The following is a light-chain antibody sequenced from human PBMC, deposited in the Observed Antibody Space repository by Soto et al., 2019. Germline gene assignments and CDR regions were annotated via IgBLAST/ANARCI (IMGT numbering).Light chain of an antibody. CDR3: AAWDDSLSGLV. Sequence: QSVLTQPPSASGTPGQRVTISCSGSSSNIGSNFVYWYQQFPGTAPKLLIYRNNQRPSGVPDRFSGSKSGTSASLAISGLPAEDEADYYCAAWDDSLSGLVFGGGTKLTVL. V-gene: IGLV1-47*01. CDR2: RNN. CDR1: SSNIGSNF. J-gene: IGLJ3*02.